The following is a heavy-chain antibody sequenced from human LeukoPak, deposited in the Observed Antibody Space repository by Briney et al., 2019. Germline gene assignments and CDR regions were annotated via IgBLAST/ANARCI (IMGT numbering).Heavy chain of an antibody. J-gene: IGHJ6*02. V-gene: IGHV1-2*02. Sequence: GASVKVSCKASGYTFTGYYMHWVRQAPGQGLEWMGWINPNSGGTNYAQKFQGRVTMTRDTSISTAYMELSRLRSDDTAVYYCARGSTYQLLSWYYYYGMDVWGQGTTVTVSS. D-gene: IGHD2-2*01. CDR2: INPNSGGT. CDR3: ARGSTYQLLSWYYYYGMDV. CDR1: GYTFTGYY.